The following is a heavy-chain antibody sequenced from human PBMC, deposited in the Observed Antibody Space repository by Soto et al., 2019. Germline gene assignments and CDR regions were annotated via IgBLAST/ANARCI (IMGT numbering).Heavy chain of an antibody. CDR2: IIGNGGST. V-gene: IGHV3-23*01. CDR3: AKGMYSSGWDY. J-gene: IGHJ4*02. Sequence: EVQLLESGGGLVQPGGSLRLSCAASGFTFSFYAMTWVRQVPGKGLEWVSGIIGNGGSTYYADSVKGRFTISRDNSKNTLYLQMNSLRVEDTAVYYCAKGMYSSGWDYWGQGTLVTVSS. CDR1: GFTFSFYA. D-gene: IGHD6-19*01.